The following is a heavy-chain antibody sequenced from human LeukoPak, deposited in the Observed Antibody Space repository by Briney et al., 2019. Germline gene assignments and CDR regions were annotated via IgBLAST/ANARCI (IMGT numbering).Heavy chain of an antibody. Sequence: ASVKVSCKASGYTFTSFPISWVRQAPGQGLEWMGWISAHSGNTNYAQKVQGRVTMTTDTSTSTAYMELRSLRSDDTAVYYCVRSIKRGYDPGYYFDYWGQGTLVTVSS. D-gene: IGHD5-12*01. J-gene: IGHJ4*02. CDR3: VRSIKRGYDPGYYFDY. CDR1: GYTFTSFP. CDR2: ISAHSGNT. V-gene: IGHV1-18*01.